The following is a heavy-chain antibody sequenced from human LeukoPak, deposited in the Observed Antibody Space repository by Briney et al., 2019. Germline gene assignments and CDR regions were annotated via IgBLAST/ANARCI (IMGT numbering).Heavy chain of an antibody. CDR1: GFTFSSYG. Sequence: GGSLRLSCAASGFTFSSYGMHWVRQAPGKGLEWVAFIRYDGSNKYYADSVKGRFTISRDNSKNTLYLQMNSLRAEDTAVYYCANQYYDFWSGYYDPWGQGTLVTVSS. CDR2: IRYDGSNK. J-gene: IGHJ5*02. V-gene: IGHV3-30*02. D-gene: IGHD3-3*01. CDR3: ANQYYDFWSGYYDP.